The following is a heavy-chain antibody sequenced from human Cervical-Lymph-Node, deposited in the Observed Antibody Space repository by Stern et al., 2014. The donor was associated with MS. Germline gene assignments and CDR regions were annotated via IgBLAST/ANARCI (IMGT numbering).Heavy chain of an antibody. CDR3: AKMGDPVTTTFDH. J-gene: IGHJ5*02. V-gene: IGHV1-2*06. CDR2: INTGRGVP. D-gene: IGHD4-11*01. CDR1: GYTFTGNY. Sequence: QVQLLQSGAEVKRPGASVKVSCKASGYTFTGNYLHWVRQAPGQGLEWVGRINTGRGVPNYAQKFQGRVTMTRDTSISTAYMELRRVRSDDTAVYYCAKMGDPVTTTFDHWGQGTLVTVSS.